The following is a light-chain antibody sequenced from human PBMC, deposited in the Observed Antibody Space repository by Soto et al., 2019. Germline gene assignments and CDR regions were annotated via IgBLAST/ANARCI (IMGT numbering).Light chain of an antibody. Sequence: EIVLTQSPATLSLSPGERATLSCRASQSVSSYLAWYQQKPGQAPRLLIYDASNRATGIPARFSGRGSGTDFTLPISSLEPEDFAVYYCQQRSNWPGFGGGTKVEIK. CDR2: DAS. J-gene: IGKJ4*02. CDR3: QQRSNWPG. CDR1: QSVSSY. V-gene: IGKV3-11*01.